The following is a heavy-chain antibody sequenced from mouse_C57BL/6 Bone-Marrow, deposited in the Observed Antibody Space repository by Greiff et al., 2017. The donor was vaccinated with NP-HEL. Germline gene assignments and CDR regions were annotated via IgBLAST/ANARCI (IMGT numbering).Heavy chain of an antibody. CDR1: GYTFTDYY. D-gene: IGHD2-2*01. J-gene: IGHJ4*01. CDR2: INPYNGGT. Sequence: VHVKQSGPVLVKPGASVKMSCKASGYTFTDYYMNWVKQSHGKSLEWIGVINPYNGGTSYNQKFKGKATLTVDKSSSTAYLELNSLTSEDSAVYYCARYGYDDAMDYWGQGTSVTVSS. CDR3: ARYGYDDAMDY. V-gene: IGHV1-19*01.